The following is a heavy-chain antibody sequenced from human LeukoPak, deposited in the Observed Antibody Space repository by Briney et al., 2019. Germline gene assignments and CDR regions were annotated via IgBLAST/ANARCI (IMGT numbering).Heavy chain of an antibody. CDR2: IKHGGST. V-gene: IGHV4-34*01. CDR3: ARGLYQLLWSYYFDY. CDR1: GGSFSGYY. D-gene: IGHD2-2*01. J-gene: IGHJ4*02. Sequence: PSETLSLTCAVYGGSFSGYYWSWIRQPPGKGLEWIGEIKHGGSTNYNASLKSRVTISVDTSKKQFSLKLSSVTAADTAVYYCARGLYQLLWSYYFDYWGQGTLVTVSS.